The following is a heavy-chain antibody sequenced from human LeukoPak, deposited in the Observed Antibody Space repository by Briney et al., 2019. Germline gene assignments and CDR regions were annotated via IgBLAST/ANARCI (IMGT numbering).Heavy chain of an antibody. CDR1: GYTFTSYY. J-gene: IGHJ4*02. V-gene: IGHV1-46*01. D-gene: IGHD4-23*01. CDR3: ARALSDYGGNSAWFDY. Sequence: ASVKVSCKASGYTFTSYYMHWVRQAPGQGLEWMGIINPSGGSTSYAQKFQGRVTMTRDMPTSTVYMELSSLRSEGTAVYYCARALSDYGGNSAWFDYWGQGTLVTVSS. CDR2: INPSGGST.